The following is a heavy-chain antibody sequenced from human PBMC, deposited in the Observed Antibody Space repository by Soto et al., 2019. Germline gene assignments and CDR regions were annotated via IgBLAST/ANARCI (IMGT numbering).Heavy chain of an antibody. CDR2: ISGSGGST. CDR3: AKGGYDPLHDLNHMADYVWGSYRYPPYGGAYYFDY. J-gene: IGHJ4*02. CDR1: GFTFSSYA. D-gene: IGHD3-16*02. Sequence: GGSLRLSCAASGFTFSSYAMSWVRQAPGKGLEWVSAISGSGGSTYYADSVKGRFTISRDNSKNTLYLQMNSLRAEDTAVYYCAKGGYDPLHDLNHMADYVWGSYRYPPYGGAYYFDYWGQGTLVTVSS. V-gene: IGHV3-23*01.